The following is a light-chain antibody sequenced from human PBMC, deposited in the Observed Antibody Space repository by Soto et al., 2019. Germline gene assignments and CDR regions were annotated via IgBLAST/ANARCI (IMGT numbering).Light chain of an antibody. Sequence: DFVMTQSPLSLAVTPGEPAAISCRSNQSLLHSNGKNYLDWFLQKPGQSPQVLINLGSNRASGVPASFSGSGSGTDFTLKISRVEAEDVGVYYCLQGLHIPITFGQGTRLEIK. CDR2: LGS. CDR3: LQGLHIPIT. J-gene: IGKJ5*01. CDR1: QSLLHSNGKNY. V-gene: IGKV2-28*01.